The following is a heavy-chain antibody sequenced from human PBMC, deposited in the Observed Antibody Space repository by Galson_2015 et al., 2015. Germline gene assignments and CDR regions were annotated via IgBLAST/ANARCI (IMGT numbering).Heavy chain of an antibody. J-gene: IGHJ4*01. CDR1: GYTFTSYD. Sequence: SVKVSCKASGYTFTSYDINWVRQATGQGLEWMGWMNPNSGNTGYAQKFQGRVTMTRNTSISTAYMELSSLRSEDTAVYYCARGPPSYFDILAGFDYWGHGTLVTVSS. CDR2: MNPNSGNT. D-gene: IGHD3-9*01. CDR3: ARGPPSYFDILAGFDY. V-gene: IGHV1-8*01.